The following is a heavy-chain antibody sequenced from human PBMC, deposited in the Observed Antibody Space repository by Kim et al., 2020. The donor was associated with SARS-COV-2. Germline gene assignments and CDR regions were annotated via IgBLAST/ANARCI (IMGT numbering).Heavy chain of an antibody. D-gene: IGHD1-26*01. CDR1: GYTFTSYA. J-gene: IGHJ3*02. CDR3: ARDSGRAFDI. CDR2: INAGNGNT. Sequence: ASVKVSCKASGYTFTSYAMHWVRQAPGQRLEWMGWINAGNGNTKYLQKFQGRVTITRDTSASTAYMELSSLRSEDTAVYYCARDSGRAFDIWGQGTMVTV. V-gene: IGHV1-3*01.